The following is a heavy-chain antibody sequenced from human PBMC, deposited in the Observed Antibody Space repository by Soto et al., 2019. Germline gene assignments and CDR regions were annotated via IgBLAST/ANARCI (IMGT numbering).Heavy chain of an antibody. D-gene: IGHD2-8*02. Sequence: QVQLQQWGAGLLKPSETLSLTCAVYGGSLSGYYWTWIRQPPGTGLEWIGEINHSGSTNYNPSLKSRVTISVDTSKNQFSLKLTSVNAADSAGYYCARDKITGLFDYWGQGTLVTVSS. CDR2: INHSGST. J-gene: IGHJ4*02. V-gene: IGHV4-34*01. CDR3: ARDKITGLFDY. CDR1: GGSLSGYY.